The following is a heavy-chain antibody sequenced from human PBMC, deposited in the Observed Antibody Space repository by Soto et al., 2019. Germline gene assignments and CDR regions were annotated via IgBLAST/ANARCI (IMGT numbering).Heavy chain of an antibody. CDR3: AKAKWFGENLYYYGMDV. V-gene: IGHV4-34*01. CDR2: INHSGST. J-gene: IGHJ6*02. CDR1: GGSISSYY. Sequence: SETLSLTCTVSGGSISSYYWSWIRQPPGKGLEWIGEINHSGSTNYNPSLKSRVTISVDTSKDQFSLKLSSVTAADTAVYYCAKAKWFGENLYYYGMDVWGQGTTVTVSS. D-gene: IGHD3-10*01.